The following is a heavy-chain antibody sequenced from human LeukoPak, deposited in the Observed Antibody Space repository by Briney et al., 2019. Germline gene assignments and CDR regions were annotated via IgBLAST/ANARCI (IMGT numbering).Heavy chain of an antibody. CDR3: ARNILFAFDI. V-gene: IGHV3-66*01. Sequence: GGSLRLSCAASRFTVSSNYMSWVRQAPGKGLEWVSVIYSGGSTYYADSVKGRFTISRDNSKNTLYLQMNSLRAEDTAMYYCARNILFAFDIWGQGTMVTVSS. CDR1: RFTVSSNY. CDR2: IYSGGST. D-gene: IGHD2/OR15-2a*01. J-gene: IGHJ3*02.